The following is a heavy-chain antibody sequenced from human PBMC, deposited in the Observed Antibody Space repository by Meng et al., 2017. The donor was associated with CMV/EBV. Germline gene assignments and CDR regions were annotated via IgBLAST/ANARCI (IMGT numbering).Heavy chain of an antibody. CDR2: VSGSSSYE. CDR1: GFTFSSSS. V-gene: IGHV3-21*01. D-gene: IGHD3-16*01. Sequence: SGFGFTFSSSSMHWVRRAPGRGLELGSSVSGSSSYEDYANAVKALFAVSRDNTKISLYLQMNSLKTENTAVYYYAKGAGGAPWWFDPWGQGTLVTVSS. J-gene: IGHJ5*02. CDR3: AKGAGGAPWWFDP.